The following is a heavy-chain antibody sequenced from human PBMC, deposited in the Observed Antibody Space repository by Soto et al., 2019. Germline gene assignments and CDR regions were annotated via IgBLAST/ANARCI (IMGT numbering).Heavy chain of an antibody. V-gene: IGHV3-48*01. CDR2: ISSSSSTM. J-gene: IGHJ6*02. D-gene: IGHD3-10*01. CDR3: ARPTFFFGSGSYSANAYAMDV. CDR1: GFTFSSYS. Sequence: PGGSLRLSCAASGFTFSSYSMNWVRQAPGKGLEWISYISSSSSTMYYADSVKGRFTVSRDNAKNSLSLQMNSLRAEDTAVYYCARPTFFFGSGSYSANAYAMDVWSQGTTVTVSS.